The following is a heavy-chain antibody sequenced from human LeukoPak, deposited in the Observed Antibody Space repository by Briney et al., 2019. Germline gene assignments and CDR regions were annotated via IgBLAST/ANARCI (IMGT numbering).Heavy chain of an antibody. J-gene: IGHJ4*02. V-gene: IGHV3-7*01. Sequence: GGSLRLSCAASGFTFSSYWMSWVRQAPGKGLEWVANIKQDGSEKYYVDSVKGRFTISRDNAKNSLYLQMNSLRAEDTAVYFCAREGSSGWYCVDYWGQGTLVTVSS. CDR1: GFTFSSYW. CDR2: IKQDGSEK. D-gene: IGHD6-19*01. CDR3: AREGSSGWYCVDY.